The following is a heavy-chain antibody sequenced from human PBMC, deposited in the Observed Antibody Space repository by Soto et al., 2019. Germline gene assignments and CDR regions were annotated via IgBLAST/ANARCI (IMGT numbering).Heavy chain of an antibody. CDR3: ASEGSGDHDLHY. Sequence: QVQLVESGGGVVQPGRSLRLSCAASGFTFSRYGMHWVRQAPGKGLEWVAVIWYDGSNKYYADSVKGRFTISRDNSKNTLYLQMNSLRAEDTAVYYFASEGSGDHDLHYWGQGTLVTVSS. V-gene: IGHV3-33*01. CDR1: GFTFSRYG. J-gene: IGHJ4*02. D-gene: IGHD3-10*01. CDR2: IWYDGSNK.